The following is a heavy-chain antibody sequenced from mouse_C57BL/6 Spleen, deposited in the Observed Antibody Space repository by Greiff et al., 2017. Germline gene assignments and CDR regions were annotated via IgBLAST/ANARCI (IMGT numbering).Heavy chain of an antibody. CDR2: IDPEDGET. V-gene: IGHV14-2*01. D-gene: IGHD2-1*01. Sequence: VQLPPSGAELVKPGASVKLSCQASGFNIKDHYMHWVKQRTEQGLEWIGRIDPEDGETKYAPKFQGKATITADTSSNTSYLQLISLTSEDTAVYYCARSYGNSFDYWGQGTTLTVSS. CDR3: ARSYGNSFDY. CDR1: GFNIKDHY. J-gene: IGHJ2*01.